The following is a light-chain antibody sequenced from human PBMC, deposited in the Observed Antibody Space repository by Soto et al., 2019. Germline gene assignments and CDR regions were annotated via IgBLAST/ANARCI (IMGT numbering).Light chain of an antibody. CDR3: SSYTSGSTYV. Sequence: QSVLTQPPSASGTPGQTVTISCSGSSSNIGSNSVNWFQHLPGAVPKLLIFSNHQRPSGVPDRFSGSKSGTSASLAISGLQTEDEADYYCSSYTSGSTYVFGTGTKLTVL. CDR1: SSNIGSNS. V-gene: IGLV1-44*01. CDR2: SNH. J-gene: IGLJ1*01.